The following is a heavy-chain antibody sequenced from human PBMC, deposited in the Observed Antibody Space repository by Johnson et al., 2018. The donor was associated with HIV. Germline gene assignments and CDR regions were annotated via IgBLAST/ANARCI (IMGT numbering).Heavy chain of an antibody. J-gene: IGHJ3*02. CDR2: INWNGGST. CDR1: GFTFSSYG. CDR3: AKASDAFDI. V-gene: IGHV3-20*04. Sequence: VQLVESGGGVVQPGRSLRLSCAASGFTFSSYGMNWVRQAPGKGLEWVSGINWNGGSTGYADSVKCRFTISRDNAKNSLYLQMNSLRAEDTAVYYCAKASDAFDIWGHGTVVTVSS.